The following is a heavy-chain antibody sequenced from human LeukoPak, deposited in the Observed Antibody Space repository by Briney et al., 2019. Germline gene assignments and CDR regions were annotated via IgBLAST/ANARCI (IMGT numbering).Heavy chain of an antibody. CDR1: GFIFSDHY. V-gene: IGHV3-72*01. CDR2: SRNKAKSYTT. D-gene: IGHD4-23*01. CDR3: TRVGTEVTRDFDY. Sequence: GGSLRLSCAASGFIFSDHYMDWVRQAPGKGLEWVGRSRNKAKSYTTEYAASVKGRFTISRDDLKNSLYLQMNSLKTEDTAVYYCTRVGTEVTRDFDYWGQGTLVTVSS. J-gene: IGHJ4*02.